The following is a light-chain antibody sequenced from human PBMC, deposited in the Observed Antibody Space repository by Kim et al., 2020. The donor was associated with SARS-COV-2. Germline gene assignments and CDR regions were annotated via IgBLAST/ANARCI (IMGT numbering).Light chain of an antibody. J-gene: IGKJ2*01. Sequence: DIVMTQSPDSLAVSLGERATINCKSSQSVLFSSNNKNFLSWYQQKPGQPPKLLIYWASTRESGVPDRFSGSGSGTDFTLTISSLQAEDVAVYYCHQYYSNPLTFGQGTKLEI. V-gene: IGKV4-1*01. CDR3: HQYYSNPLT. CDR2: WAS. CDR1: QSVLFSSNNKNF.